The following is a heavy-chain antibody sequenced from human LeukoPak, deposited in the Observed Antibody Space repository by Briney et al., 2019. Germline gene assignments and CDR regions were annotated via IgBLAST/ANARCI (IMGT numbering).Heavy chain of an antibody. V-gene: IGHV1-69*04. CDR1: GGTFSSYA. J-gene: IGHJ4*02. CDR2: NIPILGIA. D-gene: IGHD4-11*01. Sequence: ASVKLSCKASGGTFSSYAIRWVRQAPGQGLEWRGRNIPILGIANYTQKFRGRVTITADKSTSTAYMELSSLRSENTGVYSCAAVDYPFHRGQGTLVTASS. CDR3: AAVDYPFH.